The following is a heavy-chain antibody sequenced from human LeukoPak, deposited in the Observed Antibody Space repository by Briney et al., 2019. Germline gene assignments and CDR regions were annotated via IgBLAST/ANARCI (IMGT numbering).Heavy chain of an antibody. CDR2: IWYDGSNK. D-gene: IGHD3-10*01. Sequence: GGSLRLSCAASGFTFSSYAMHWVRQAPGKGLEWVAVIWYDGSNKYYADSVKGRFTISRDNSKNTLYLQMNSLRAEDTAVYYCARDANPMVRGDRPDYWGQGTLVTVSS. CDR1: GFTFSSYA. J-gene: IGHJ4*02. CDR3: ARDANPMVRGDRPDY. V-gene: IGHV3-33*08.